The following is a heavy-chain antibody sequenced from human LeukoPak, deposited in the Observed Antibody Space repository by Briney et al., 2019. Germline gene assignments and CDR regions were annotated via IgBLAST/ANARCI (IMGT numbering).Heavy chain of an antibody. V-gene: IGHV4-61*08. CDR2: IYYSGST. D-gene: IGHD1-26*01. CDR1: GGSISSGDYY. CDR3: ARRSRASKPALFDY. Sequence: SETLSLTCTVSGGSISSGDYYWSWIRQPPGKGLEWIGYIYYSGSTNYNPSLKSRVTISVDTSKNQFSLKLSSVTAADSAVYYCARRSRASKPALFDYWGQGTLVTVSS. J-gene: IGHJ4*02.